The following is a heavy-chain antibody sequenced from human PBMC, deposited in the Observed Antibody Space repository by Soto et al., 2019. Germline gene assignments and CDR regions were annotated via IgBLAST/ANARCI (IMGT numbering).Heavy chain of an antibody. CDR1: GGTFSSYA. D-gene: IGHD2-21*01. Sequence: QVQLVQSGAEVKKPGSSVKVSCKASGGTFSSYAFNWVRQAPVQGLEWMGGIIPIFGAAHFAQKFQCRVTFTADKSTSTAYMKLSSLRSEDTAGYYCTRDSGDGNSAGGMDGWGQGTTVTVSS. J-gene: IGHJ6*02. V-gene: IGHV1-69*06. CDR2: IIPIFGAA. CDR3: TRDSGDGNSAGGMDG.